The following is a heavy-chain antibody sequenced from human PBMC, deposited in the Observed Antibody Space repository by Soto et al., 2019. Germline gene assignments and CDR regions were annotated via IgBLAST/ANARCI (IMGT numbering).Heavy chain of an antibody. CDR1: GDSVSSNSAA. CDR3: AGTTSHQWYYMDV. V-gene: IGHV6-1*01. Sequence: PSQTLSLTCAISGDSVSSNSAAWNWIRQSPSRGLEWLGRTYYRSRWYNDYAVSVRSRITVNPDTSKNQFSLQLTSVTPEYTAVYYCAGTTSHQWYYMDVWGKGTTVTVSS. CDR2: TYYRSRWYN. J-gene: IGHJ6*03. D-gene: IGHD1-7*01.